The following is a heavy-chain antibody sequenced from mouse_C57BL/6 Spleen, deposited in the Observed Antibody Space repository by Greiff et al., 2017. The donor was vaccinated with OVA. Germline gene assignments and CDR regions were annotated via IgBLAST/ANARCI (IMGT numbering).Heavy chain of an antibody. D-gene: IGHD2-1*01. J-gene: IGHJ2*01. CDR2: ISSGGSYT. CDR3: ARHRGNYLYYFDY. Sequence: VQLKESGGDLVKPGGSLKLSCAASGFTFSSYGMSWVRQTPDKRLEWVATISSGGSYTYYPDSVKGRFTISRDNAKNTLYLQMSSLMSEDTAMYYCARHRGNYLYYFDYWGQGTTLTVSS. V-gene: IGHV5-6*01. CDR1: GFTFSSYG.